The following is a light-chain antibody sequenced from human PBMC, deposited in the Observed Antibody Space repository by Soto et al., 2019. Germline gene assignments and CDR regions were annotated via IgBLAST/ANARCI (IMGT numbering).Light chain of an antibody. V-gene: IGLV1-40*01. Sequence: QSVLTQPPSVSGAPGQRVTISCTGSSSNIGAGYEVHWYQQLPGTAPKLLIYGNSNRPSGVPDRFSGSKSGTSASLAITGLQAEDEADYYCQSYDSSLSAVVFGGGTKRTVL. CDR3: QSYDSSLSAVV. J-gene: IGLJ2*01. CDR1: SSNIGAGYE. CDR2: GNS.